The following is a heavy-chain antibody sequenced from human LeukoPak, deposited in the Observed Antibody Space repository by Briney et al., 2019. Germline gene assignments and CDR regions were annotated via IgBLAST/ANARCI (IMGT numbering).Heavy chain of an antibody. CDR2: TYYRSKWYN. Sequence: SQTLSLTCAISGDSVSSNSAAWNWIRQSPSRGLEWLGRTYYRSKWYNDYAVSVKSRITINPDTSKNQFSLQLNSVTPEDTAVYHCARRQSRHYDFWSGHYYYYGMDVWGQGTTVTVSS. J-gene: IGHJ6*02. V-gene: IGHV6-1*01. CDR3: ARRQSRHYDFWSGHYYYYGMDV. D-gene: IGHD3-3*01. CDR1: GDSVSSNSAA.